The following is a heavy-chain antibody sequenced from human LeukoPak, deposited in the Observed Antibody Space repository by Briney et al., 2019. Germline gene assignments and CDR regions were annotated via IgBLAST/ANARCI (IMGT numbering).Heavy chain of an antibody. D-gene: IGHD2-8*02. CDR3: ARAGYCTGGVCYPDAFDI. Sequence: PSETLSLTCAVYGGSFRGYYWSWIRQPQGKGLEWIGEINHSGSTNYNRSLKSRVTISVDTSKNQFSLKLSSVTAADTAVYYCARAGYCTGGVCYPDAFDIWGQGTMVTVSS. CDR2: INHSGST. V-gene: IGHV4-34*01. J-gene: IGHJ3*02. CDR1: GGSFRGYY.